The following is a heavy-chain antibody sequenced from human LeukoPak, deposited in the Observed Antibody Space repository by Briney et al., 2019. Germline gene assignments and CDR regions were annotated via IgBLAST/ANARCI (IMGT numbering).Heavy chain of an antibody. J-gene: IGHJ4*02. CDR2: INQDGGEE. CDR3: VRALVGDGSSTY. D-gene: IGHD2-15*01. V-gene: IGHV3-7*05. Sequence: GGSLRLSCAASGFTFSSYAMTWVRQAPGQGLEWVANINQDGGEEYYVDSVKVRFTISRDNAGNSLYLQMNSLRAEDTAVYYCVRALVGDGSSTYWGQGTLVTVSS. CDR1: GFTFSSYA.